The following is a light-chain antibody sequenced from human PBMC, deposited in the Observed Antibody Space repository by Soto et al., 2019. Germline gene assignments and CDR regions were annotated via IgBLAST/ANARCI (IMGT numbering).Light chain of an antibody. CDR3: QQYNTYPLT. V-gene: IGKV1-5*03. J-gene: IGKJ4*01. CDR2: KAS. Sequence: DIQLTKCPSTLSASVGDRVTITCRASQSMSSWLAWYQQKPGKAPKFLIFKASSLESGVPSRLSGSRSGKEFTLHSIIMQPENFATYYGQQYNTYPLTFGAGTKVEIK. CDR1: QSMSSW.